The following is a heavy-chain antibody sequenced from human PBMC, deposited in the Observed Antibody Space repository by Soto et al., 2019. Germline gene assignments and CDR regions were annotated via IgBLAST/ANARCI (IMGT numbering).Heavy chain of an antibody. J-gene: IGHJ4*02. D-gene: IGHD6-19*01. CDR1: GGSVSSGRYF. CDR3: ARVFPDGWYAFDY. CDR2: IYYSGST. V-gene: IGHV4-61*01. Sequence: SETLSLTCTVSGGSVSSGRYFWSWIRQPPGKGLEWIGYIYYSGSTTYNPSLKSRITISVDTSKNQFSLKLSSVTDADTALYYCARVFPDGWYAFDYWGQGTLVTVSS.